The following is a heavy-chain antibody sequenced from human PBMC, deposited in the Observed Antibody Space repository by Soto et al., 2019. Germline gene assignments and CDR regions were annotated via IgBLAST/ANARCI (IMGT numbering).Heavy chain of an antibody. CDR1: VFSLTTSGMC. V-gene: IGHV2-70*01. Sequence: SGPTLVNPTQTLTLTSTLSVFSLTTSGMCVSWIRQPPGKALEWLALIDWDDGKYYSASLETKLTISKDTSKNQVVLTMSNIDPGDTATYYCARTPPYYDVLTERFYYYYNGMDVWGQGTTVTVSS. CDR2: IDWDDGK. CDR3: ARTPPYYDVLTERFYYYYNGMDV. J-gene: IGHJ6*02. D-gene: IGHD3-9*01.